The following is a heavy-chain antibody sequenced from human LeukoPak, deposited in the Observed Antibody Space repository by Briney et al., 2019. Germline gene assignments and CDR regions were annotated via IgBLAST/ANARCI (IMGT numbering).Heavy chain of an antibody. CDR1: GFTFSSYA. V-gene: IGHV3-23*01. J-gene: IGHJ6*03. CDR3: AKSPSTARVFYYYYMDV. CDR2: ISGSGGST. D-gene: IGHD5-18*01. Sequence: GGSLRLSCAASGFTFSSYAMSWVRQAPGKGLEWVSAISGSGGSTYYADSVKGRFTISRDNSKNTPYLQMNSLRAEDTAVYYCAKSPSTARVFYYYYMDVWGKGTTVTVSS.